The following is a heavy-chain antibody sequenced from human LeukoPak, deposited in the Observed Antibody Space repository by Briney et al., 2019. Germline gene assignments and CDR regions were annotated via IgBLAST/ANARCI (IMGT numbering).Heavy chain of an antibody. V-gene: IGHV3-48*03. J-gene: IGHJ3*02. D-gene: IGHD6-13*01. Sequence: GGSLRLSCAASGFTFSSYEMSWVRQAPGKGLEWVSYISSSGSTIYYVDSVKGRFTISRDNAKNSLYLQMNSLRAEDTAVYYCARDQSSSWYGHAFDIWGQGTMVTVSS. CDR2: ISSSGSTI. CDR3: ARDQSSSWYGHAFDI. CDR1: GFTFSSYE.